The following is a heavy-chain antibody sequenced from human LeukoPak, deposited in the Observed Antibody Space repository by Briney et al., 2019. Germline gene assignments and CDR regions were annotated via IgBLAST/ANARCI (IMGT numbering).Heavy chain of an antibody. CDR3: ARESPSVIRAFDI. CDR1: GGSISSGGYY. D-gene: IGHD3-16*02. Sequence: SETLSLTCTVSGGSISSGGYYWSWIRQHPGKGLEWIGYVYSSGSTYYNPSLKSRLTISVDTSKNQFSLKMSSVTAADTAVYYCARESPSVIRAFDIRGQGTMVTVSS. V-gene: IGHV4-31*03. CDR2: VYSSGST. J-gene: IGHJ3*02.